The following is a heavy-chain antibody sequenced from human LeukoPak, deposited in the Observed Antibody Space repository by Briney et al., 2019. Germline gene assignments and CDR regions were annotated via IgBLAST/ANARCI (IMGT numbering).Heavy chain of an antibody. CDR2: INPNSGRT. Sequence: ASVKVSCKASGYTFTGYYMHWVRQATGQGLEWMGWINPNSGRTNYAQKFQGRVTMTRDTSTSTVYMELSSLRSEDTAVYYCARILPNTSSNPAAGDAFDIWGQGTMVTGSS. CDR3: ARILPNTSSNPAAGDAFDI. V-gene: IGHV1-2*02. D-gene: IGHD6-13*01. CDR1: GYTFTGYY. J-gene: IGHJ3*02.